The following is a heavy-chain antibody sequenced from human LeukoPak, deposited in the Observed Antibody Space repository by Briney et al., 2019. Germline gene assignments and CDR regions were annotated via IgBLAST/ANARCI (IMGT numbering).Heavy chain of an antibody. V-gene: IGHV3-33*01. CDR3: ARDLKSVILDF. D-gene: IGHD2-21*01. CDR1: GFTFRNHG. Sequence: GESLRLSCVASGFTFRNHGMHWVRQAPGKGLEWVAVIWYDGSNKYYADSVKGRFTISRDNSKNTVYLQMNSLRAEDTAVYYCARDLKSVILDFWGQGTVVTVSS. J-gene: IGHJ4*02. CDR2: IWYDGSNK.